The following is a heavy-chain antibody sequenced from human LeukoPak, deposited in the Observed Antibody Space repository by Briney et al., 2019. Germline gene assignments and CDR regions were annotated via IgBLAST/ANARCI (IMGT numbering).Heavy chain of an antibody. Sequence: PSGTLSLSCTASGGSISSSSYYWGWIRQPPGKGLEWIGSIYYSGSTYYNPSLKSRVTISVDTSKNQFSLKLSSVTAADTAVYYCARQGGWFDPWGQGTLVTVSS. J-gene: IGHJ5*02. V-gene: IGHV4-39*01. D-gene: IGHD3-16*01. CDR1: GGSISSSSYY. CDR2: IYYSGST. CDR3: ARQGGWFDP.